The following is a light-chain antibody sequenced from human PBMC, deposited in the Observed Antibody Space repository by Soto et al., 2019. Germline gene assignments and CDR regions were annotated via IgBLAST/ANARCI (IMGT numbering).Light chain of an antibody. Sequence: DIRMTQSPSTLSASVGDRVTITCRASQSISSWLAWYQQKPGKAPKLLIYDASSLESGVPSRFSGSGSGTEFTLTISSLQPDDFATYYCQQYNTYSIFGQGTKVEIK. CDR3: QQYNTYSI. J-gene: IGKJ1*01. V-gene: IGKV1-5*01. CDR1: QSISSW. CDR2: DAS.